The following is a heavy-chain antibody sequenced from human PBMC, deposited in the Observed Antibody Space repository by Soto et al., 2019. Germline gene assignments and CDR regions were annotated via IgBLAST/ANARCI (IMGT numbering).Heavy chain of an antibody. Sequence: GGSLRLSCAASGFTFSSYAMHWVRQAPGKGLEWVAVISYDGSNKYYADSVKGRFTISRDNSKNTLYLQMNSLRAEDTAVYYCARATVTTLVGFDYWGQGTLVTVSS. J-gene: IGHJ4*02. CDR1: GFTFSSYA. V-gene: IGHV3-30-3*01. CDR3: ARATVTTLVGFDY. CDR2: ISYDGSNK. D-gene: IGHD4-17*01.